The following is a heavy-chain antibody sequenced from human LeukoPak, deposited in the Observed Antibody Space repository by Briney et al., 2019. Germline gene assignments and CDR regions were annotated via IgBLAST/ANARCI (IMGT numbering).Heavy chain of an antibody. CDR2: INHSGST. Sequence: SETLSLTCAVYGGSFSGYHWSWIRQPPGKGLEWIGEINHSGSTNYNPSLKSRVTISVDTSKNQFSLKLSSVTAADTAVYYCATPSFYSGSYLGGFDYWGQGTLVTVSS. D-gene: IGHD1-26*01. CDR1: GGSFSGYH. CDR3: ATPSFYSGSYLGGFDY. J-gene: IGHJ4*02. V-gene: IGHV4-34*01.